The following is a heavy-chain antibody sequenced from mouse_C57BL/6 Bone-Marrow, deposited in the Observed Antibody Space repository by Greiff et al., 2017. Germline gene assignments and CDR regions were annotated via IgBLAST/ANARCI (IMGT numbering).Heavy chain of an antibody. CDR1: GYTFTSYW. CDR2: IDPNCGGT. V-gene: IGHV1-72*01. D-gene: IGHD2-4*01. J-gene: IGHJ4*01. Sequence: QVQLQQSGAELVKPGASVKLSCKASGYTFTSYWMHWVKQRPGRGLEWIGRIDPNCGGTKYNEKFKSKATLTVDKPSSTAYMQLSSLTSEDAAVYYCARGRLRRRRYYAMDDWGQGTSVTVSS. CDR3: ARGRLRRRRYYAMDD.